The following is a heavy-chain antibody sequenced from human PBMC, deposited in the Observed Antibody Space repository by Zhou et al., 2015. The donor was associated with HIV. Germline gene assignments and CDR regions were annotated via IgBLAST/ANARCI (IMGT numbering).Heavy chain of an antibody. J-gene: IGHJ4*02. D-gene: IGHD6-19*01. Sequence: QVQLVQSGAEVKKPGSSVKVSCKASGGTFSSYAISWVRQAPGQGLEWMGWMNPNSGNTGYAQKFQGRVTITADESTSTAYMELSSLRSEDTAVYYCARIILAVAGAPFDYWGQGTLVTVSS. CDR3: ARIILAVAGAPFDY. V-gene: IGHV1-69*01. CDR2: MNPNSGNT. CDR1: GGTFSSYA.